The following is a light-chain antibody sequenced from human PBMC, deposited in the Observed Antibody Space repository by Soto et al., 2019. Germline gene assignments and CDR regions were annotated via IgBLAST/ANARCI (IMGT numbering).Light chain of an antibody. V-gene: IGLV2-18*02. CDR1: SSDVGSNNR. CDR3: SSYTSSSTYV. J-gene: IGLJ1*01. Sequence: QSVLTQPPSVSGSPGQSVTISCTGTSSDVGSNNRVSWYQQSPGTAPKLMIYEVSNRPSGVPDRFSGSKSGNTASLTISGLQAEDEADYYCSSYTSSSTYVFGTGTKVTVL. CDR2: EVS.